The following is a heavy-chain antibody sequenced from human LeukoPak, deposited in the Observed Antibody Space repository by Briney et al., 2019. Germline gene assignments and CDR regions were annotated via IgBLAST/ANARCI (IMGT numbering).Heavy chain of an antibody. CDR3: TKTPGDLWSWYDY. J-gene: IGHJ4*02. Sequence: KSGGSLRLSCAASGFTFSSYSMNWVRQAPGKGLEWVSSISSSSSYIYYADSVKGRFTISRDNAENSLYLQMNSLRAEDTAVYYCTKTPGDLWSWYDYWGQGTLVTVSS. CDR2: ISSSSSYI. D-gene: IGHD3-10*01. CDR1: GFTFSSYS. V-gene: IGHV3-21*01.